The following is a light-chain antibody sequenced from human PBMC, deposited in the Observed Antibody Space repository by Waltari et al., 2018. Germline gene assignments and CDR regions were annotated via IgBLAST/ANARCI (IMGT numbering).Light chain of an antibody. CDR2: IKSDGSH. J-gene: IGLJ1*01. CDR3: QSWGSDIPYV. V-gene: IGLV4-69*01. Sequence: QLVLTQPPSASASLGASVKLTCTLSSGHSDVAWHQQRPGKGPRYLMKIKSDGSHIKGDGIPDRFSGSRSGAERYLTISGLLAEDEADYYCQSWGSDIPYVFGGGTKVTVL. CDR1: SGHSD.